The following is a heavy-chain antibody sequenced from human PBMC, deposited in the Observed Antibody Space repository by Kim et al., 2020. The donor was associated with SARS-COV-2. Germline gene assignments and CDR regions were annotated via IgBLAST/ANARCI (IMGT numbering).Heavy chain of an antibody. CDR1: GGSISSYY. J-gene: IGHJ3*02. Sequence: SETLSLTCTVSGGSISSYYWSWIRQPPGKGLEWIGYIYYSGSTNYNPSLKSRVTISVDTSKNQFSLKLSSVTAADTAVYYCASSLPPAYYYDSSAFDIWGQGTMVTVSS. CDR3: ASSLPPAYYYDSSAFDI. D-gene: IGHD3-22*01. CDR2: IYYSGST. V-gene: IGHV4-59*01.